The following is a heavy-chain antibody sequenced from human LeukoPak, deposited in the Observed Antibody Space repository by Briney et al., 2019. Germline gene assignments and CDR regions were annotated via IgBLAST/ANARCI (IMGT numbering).Heavy chain of an antibody. CDR3: ARDPGIAVAGTDVFDY. Sequence: ASVKVSCKASGGTFSSYAISWVRQAPGQGLEWMGGIIPIFGTANYAQKFQGRVTITTDESTSTAYMELGSLRSEDTAVYYCARDPGIAVAGTDVFDYWGQGTLVTVSS. CDR2: IIPIFGTA. CDR1: GGTFSSYA. J-gene: IGHJ4*02. D-gene: IGHD6-19*01. V-gene: IGHV1-69*05.